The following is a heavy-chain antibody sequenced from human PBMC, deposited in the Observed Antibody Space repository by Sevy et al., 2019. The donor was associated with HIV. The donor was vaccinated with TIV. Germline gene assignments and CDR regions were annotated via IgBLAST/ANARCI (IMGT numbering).Heavy chain of an antibody. D-gene: IGHD6-13*01. J-gene: IGHJ4*02. CDR1: GFTFSDYY. CDR2: ISSSGSTI. CDR3: ARVFGGSSWLKDSIDY. Sequence: GGSLRLSCAASGFTFSDYYMSWIRQAPGKGLEWVSYISSSGSTIYYADSVKGRFTISRDNAKISLYLQMNSLGAEDTAVYYCARVFGGSSWLKDSIDYWGQGTLVTVSS. V-gene: IGHV3-11*01.